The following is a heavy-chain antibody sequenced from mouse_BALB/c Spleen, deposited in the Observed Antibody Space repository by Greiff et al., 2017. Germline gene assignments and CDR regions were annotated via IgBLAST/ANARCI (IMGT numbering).Heavy chain of an antibody. CDR3: ARWEDLGLFDY. CDR2: IDPENGNT. Sequence: EVQLQQSGAELVRPGALVKLSCKASGFNIKDYYMHWVKQRPEQGLEGIGWIDPENGNTIYDPKFQGKASITADTSSNTAYLQLSSLTSEDTAVYYCARWEDLGLFDYWGQGTTLTVSS. CDR1: GFNIKDYY. D-gene: IGHD4-1*01. J-gene: IGHJ2*01. V-gene: IGHV14-1*02.